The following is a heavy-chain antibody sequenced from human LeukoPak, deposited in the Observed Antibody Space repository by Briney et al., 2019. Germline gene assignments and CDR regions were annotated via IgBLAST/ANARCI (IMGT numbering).Heavy chain of an antibody. J-gene: IGHJ4*02. CDR1: GGAIRSHY. CDR2: IYSSGYT. V-gene: IGHV4-4*07. CDR3: ARGEHSVDS. Sequence: PSETLSLTCTVSGGAIRSHYWNWIRQPAGKGLEWIGRIYSSGYTNDNPSLESRITMSVDMSKNQFSLRLNSVTAADTAVYYCARGEHSVDSWGQGMLVTVSS. D-gene: IGHD1/OR15-1a*01.